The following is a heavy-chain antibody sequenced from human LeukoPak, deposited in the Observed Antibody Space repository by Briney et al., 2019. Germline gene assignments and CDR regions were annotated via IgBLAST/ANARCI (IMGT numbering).Heavy chain of an antibody. CDR1: GGSISSHY. J-gene: IGHJ4*02. V-gene: IGHV4-59*11. CDR3: ARDVAVAARGYFDY. Sequence: PSETLSLTCSVSGGSISSHYWGWIRQPPGKGLEWIGYIYYSGSTKYNPSLKSRVTISVDTSKNQFSLKLSSVTAADTAVYYCARDVAVAARGYFDYWGQGTLVTVSS. CDR2: IYYSGST. D-gene: IGHD6-19*01.